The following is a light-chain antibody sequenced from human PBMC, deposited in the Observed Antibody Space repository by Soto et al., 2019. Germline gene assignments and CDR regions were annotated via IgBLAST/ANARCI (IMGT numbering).Light chain of an antibody. V-gene: IGLV1-40*01. CDR3: QSYDSSLSGYVV. CDR1: SSNIGAGYV. CDR2: GHS. J-gene: IGLJ2*01. Sequence: QSVLTQPPSVSGAPGQRVTISCTGSSSNIGAGYVVHWYQQLPGTAPKLLIYGHSNRPSGVPDRFSGSKSGTSASLAITGLQAEDEADYYCQSYDSSLSGYVVFGGGTKLTVL.